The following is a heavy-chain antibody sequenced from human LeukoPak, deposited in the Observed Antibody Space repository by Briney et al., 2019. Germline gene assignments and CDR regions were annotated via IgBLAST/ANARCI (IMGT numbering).Heavy chain of an antibody. CDR1: GDSVSRDSIA. Sequence: SQTLSLTCAISGDSVSRDSIAWNWIRQSPSRGLEWLGRTYYKSAWYNDYAVHMKSRITISPDTSKNQFSLRLNSVTPDDTAVYYCARGTGWPHFDYWGQGILVTVSS. J-gene: IGHJ4*02. CDR2: TYYKSAWYN. V-gene: IGHV6-1*01. CDR3: ARGTGWPHFDY. D-gene: IGHD6-19*01.